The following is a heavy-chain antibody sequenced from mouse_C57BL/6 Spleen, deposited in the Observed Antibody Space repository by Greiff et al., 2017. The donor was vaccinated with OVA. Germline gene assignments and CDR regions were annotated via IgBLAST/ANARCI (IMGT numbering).Heavy chain of an antibody. Sequence: EVNLVESGGGLVKPGGSLKLSCAASGFTFSSYAMSWVRQTPEKRLEWVATISDGGSYTYYPDNVKGRFTISRDNAKNNLYLQMSHLKSEDTAMYYCARDYYGSSPWYFDVWGTGTTVTVSS. CDR1: GFTFSSYA. D-gene: IGHD1-1*01. J-gene: IGHJ1*03. CDR3: ARDYYGSSPWYFDV. V-gene: IGHV5-4*01. CDR2: ISDGGSYT.